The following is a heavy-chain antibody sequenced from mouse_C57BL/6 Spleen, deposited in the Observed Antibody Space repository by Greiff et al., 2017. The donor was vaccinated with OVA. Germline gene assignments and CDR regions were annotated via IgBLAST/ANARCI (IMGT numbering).Heavy chain of an antibody. D-gene: IGHD2-1*01. J-gene: IGHJ1*03. Sequence: QVQLKQPGAELVRPGTSVKLSCKASGYTFTSYWMHWVKQRPGQGLEWIGVIDPSDSYTNYNQKFKGKATLTVDTSSSTAYMQLSSLTSEDSAVYYCARIYYGNYGWYFDVWGTGTTVTVSS. CDR3: ARIYYGNYGWYFDV. V-gene: IGHV1-59*01. CDR1: GYTFTSYW. CDR2: IDPSDSYT.